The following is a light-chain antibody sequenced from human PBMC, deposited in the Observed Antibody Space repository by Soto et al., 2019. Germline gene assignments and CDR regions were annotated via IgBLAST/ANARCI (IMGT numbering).Light chain of an antibody. CDR3: QSYASSLSGYV. CDR2: ENN. J-gene: IGLJ1*01. V-gene: IGLV1-40*01. Sequence: QSVLTQPPSVSEAPGQRVTISCTGSSSNIGAGYEAHWYQQVPGTAPKLLIYENNNRPSGVPDRFSGSKSGTSASLAITGLQAEDDAEYYYQSYASSLSGYVFGTGTKLTVL. CDR1: SSNIGAGYE.